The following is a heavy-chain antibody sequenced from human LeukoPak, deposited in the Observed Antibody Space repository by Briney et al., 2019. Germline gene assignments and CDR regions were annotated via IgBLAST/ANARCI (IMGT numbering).Heavy chain of an antibody. CDR3: ARGGDYYDSRGGYFDY. CDR2: INPSGGST. D-gene: IGHD3-22*01. V-gene: IGHV1-46*01. J-gene: IGHJ4*02. Sequence: ASVKVSCKASGYTFTSYYMHWVRQAPGQGLEWMGIINPSGGSTSYAQKFQGRVTTTRDTSTSTVYMELSSLRSEDTAVYYCARGGDYYDSRGGYFDYWGQGTLVTVSS. CDR1: GYTFTSYY.